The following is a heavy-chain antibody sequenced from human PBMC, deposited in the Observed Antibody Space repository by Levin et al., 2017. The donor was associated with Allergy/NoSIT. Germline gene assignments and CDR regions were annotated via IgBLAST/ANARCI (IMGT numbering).Heavy chain of an antibody. CDR3: ARGPHNGAVDS. Sequence: GGSLRLSCAASGFIFSYSWMAWVRQAPGKGLEWVADIKEDGRDKYYLDSVKGRFTISRDNAKNSLYLQMNSLRDDDTAVYFCARGPHNGAVDSWGQGTLVTVSS. CDR1: GFIFSYSW. J-gene: IGHJ4*02. D-gene: IGHD1-1*01. CDR2: IKEDGRDK. V-gene: IGHV3-7*01.